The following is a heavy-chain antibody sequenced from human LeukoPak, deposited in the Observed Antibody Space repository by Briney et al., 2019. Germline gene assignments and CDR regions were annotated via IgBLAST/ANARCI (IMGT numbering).Heavy chain of an antibody. CDR3: ARETGRAFDI. CDR2: VKSDASST. CDR1: GFTFSGYW. V-gene: IGHV3-74*01. Sequence: PGGSLRLSCAASGFTFSGYWMYWVRQAPGKGLVWVSGVKSDASSTYYADSVKGRFTISRDNAKNTLYLQMNSLRAEDTAVYYCARETGRAFDIWGQGTMVTVSS. J-gene: IGHJ3*02.